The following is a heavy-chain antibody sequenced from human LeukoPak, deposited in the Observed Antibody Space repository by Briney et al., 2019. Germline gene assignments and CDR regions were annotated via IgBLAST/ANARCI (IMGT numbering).Heavy chain of an antibody. Sequence: ASVKVSCKASGYTFTSYGISWVRQAPGQGLEWMGWISAYNGNTNYAQKLQGRVTMTTDASTSTAYMELRSLRSDDTAVYYCARDRKYYYDSSGYMFDHWGQGTLVTVSS. CDR2: ISAYNGNT. D-gene: IGHD3-22*01. J-gene: IGHJ4*02. CDR3: ARDRKYYYDSSGYMFDH. V-gene: IGHV1-18*01. CDR1: GYTFTSYG.